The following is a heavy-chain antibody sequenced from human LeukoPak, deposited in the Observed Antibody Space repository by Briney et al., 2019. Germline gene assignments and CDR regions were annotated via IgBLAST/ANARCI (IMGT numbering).Heavy chain of an antibody. CDR3: ARDRPSYSSSWCNHYYYGMDV. CDR1: GGSISSYY. J-gene: IGHJ6*04. Sequence: SPSETLSLTCTVSGGSISSYYWSWIRQPPGKGLEWIGYIYYSGSTNYNPSLKSRVTISVDTSKNQFSLKLSSVTAADTAVYYCARDRPSYSSSWCNHYYYGMDVWGKGTTVTVSS. CDR2: IYYSGST. D-gene: IGHD6-13*01. V-gene: IGHV4-59*01.